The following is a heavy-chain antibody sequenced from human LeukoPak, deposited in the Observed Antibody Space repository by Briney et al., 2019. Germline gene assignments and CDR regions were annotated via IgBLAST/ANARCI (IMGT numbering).Heavy chain of an antibody. CDR3: ARHSVSQKDIVATIGDY. J-gene: IGHJ4*02. V-gene: IGHV1-69*05. CDR2: IIPIFGTA. D-gene: IGHD5-12*01. CDR1: GGTFISYA. Sequence: GASVKVSCKASGGTFISYAISWVRQAPGQGLEWMGRIIPIFGTANYAQKFQGRVTITTDESTSTAYMELSSLRSEDTAVYYCARHSVSQKDIVATIGDYWGQGTLVTVSS.